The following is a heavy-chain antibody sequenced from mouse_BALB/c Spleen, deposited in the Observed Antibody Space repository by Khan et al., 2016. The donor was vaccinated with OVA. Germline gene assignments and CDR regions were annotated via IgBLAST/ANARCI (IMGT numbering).Heavy chain of an antibody. D-gene: IGHD2-2*01. CDR1: GYSFTSYY. J-gene: IGHJ3*01. CDR3: TRHGYVAWFTY. V-gene: IGHV1S135*01. CDR2: IDPFSGGI. Sequence: EVQLHQSGPELMKPGASVKISCKASGYSFTSYYIHWIMQSHGKSLEWIGYIDPFSGGITYNQKFKGKATLTVDKSSSTAYIYFSNLTSEDSAVYYCTRHGYVAWFTYWGQGTLVTVSA.